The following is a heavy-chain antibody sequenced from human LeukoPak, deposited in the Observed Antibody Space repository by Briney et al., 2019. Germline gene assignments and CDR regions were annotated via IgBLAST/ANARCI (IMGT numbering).Heavy chain of an antibody. D-gene: IGHD2-15*01. V-gene: IGHV5-51*01. J-gene: IGHJ5*02. CDR3: ARLRRYCSGGSCYWFDP. CDR1: GYSFTSYW. CDR2: IYPGDSDT. Sequence: GESLKISCKGSGYSFTSYWIGWVRQMPGKGLEWVGIIYPGDSDTRYSPSFQGQVTISADKSISTAYLQWSSLKASDTAMYYCARLRRYCSGGSCYWFDPWGQGTLVTVSS.